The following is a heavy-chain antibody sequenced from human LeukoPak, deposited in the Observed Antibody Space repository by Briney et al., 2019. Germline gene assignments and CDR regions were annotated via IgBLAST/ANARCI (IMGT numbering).Heavy chain of an antibody. CDR3: ARDRARIAAAGLIYYFDY. J-gene: IGHJ4*02. Sequence: GGSLRLSCAASGFTFDDYGMSWVRQAPGKGPEWVSGINWNGGSTGYADSVKGRFTISRDNAKNSLYLQMNSLRAEDTALYYCARDRARIAAAGLIYYFDYWGQGTLVTVSS. CDR1: GFTFDDYG. D-gene: IGHD6-13*01. V-gene: IGHV3-20*04. CDR2: INWNGGST.